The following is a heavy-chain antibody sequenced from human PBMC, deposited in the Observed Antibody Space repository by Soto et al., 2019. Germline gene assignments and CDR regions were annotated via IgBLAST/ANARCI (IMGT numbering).Heavy chain of an antibody. Sequence: QVQLVQSGAEEKKPGASVKVSCRASGYIFSTYAIQWVRQAPGQRLEWMGWINAGNGKTKYSEKFRGRLTITRDTSASTVYMEVNSLRSEDTAVYYRARDRLDIDVEVAGFDPWGQGTLVTVSS. J-gene: IGHJ5*02. D-gene: IGHD6-19*01. CDR2: INAGNGKT. CDR1: GYIFSTYA. CDR3: ARDRLDIDVEVAGFDP. V-gene: IGHV1-3*05.